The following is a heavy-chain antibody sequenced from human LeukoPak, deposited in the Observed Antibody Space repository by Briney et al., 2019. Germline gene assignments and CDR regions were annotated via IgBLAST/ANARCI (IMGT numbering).Heavy chain of an antibody. CDR1: GGSISSSSYY. CDR2: IYYSGST. J-gene: IGHJ5*02. V-gene: IGHV4-39*07. Sequence: SETLSLTCTVSGGSISSSSYYWGWIRQPPGKVLEWIGSIYYSGSTYYNPSLKSRVTVSVDTSKNQFSLKLSSVTAADTAVYYCARDSHGYCSGGSCYSGGWFDPWGQGTLVTASS. D-gene: IGHD2-15*01. CDR3: ARDSHGYCSGGSCYSGGWFDP.